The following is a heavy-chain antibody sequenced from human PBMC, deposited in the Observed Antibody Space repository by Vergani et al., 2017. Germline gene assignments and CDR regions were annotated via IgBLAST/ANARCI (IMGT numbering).Heavy chain of an antibody. Sequence: QVQLVESGGGVVQPGRSLRLSCAASGFTFSSYGMHWVRQAPGKGLEWVAVIWYDGSNKYYADSVKGRFTISRDNSKNTLYLQMNSLRAEDTAVYYCAKDLGYSSSWSLDQFLYYYYYYGMDVWGQGTTVTVSS. CDR1: GFTFSSYG. D-gene: IGHD6-13*01. V-gene: IGHV3-33*06. CDR2: IWYDGSNK. J-gene: IGHJ6*02. CDR3: AKDLGYSSSWSLDQFLYYYYYYGMDV.